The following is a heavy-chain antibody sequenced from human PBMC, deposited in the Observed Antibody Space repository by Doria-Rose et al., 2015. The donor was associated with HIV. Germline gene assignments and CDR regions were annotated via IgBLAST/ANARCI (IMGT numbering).Heavy chain of an antibody. V-gene: IGHV3-21*01. CDR2: ISSTSAYI. Sequence: VQLVQSGGGLVGPGGSLRLSCATSGFTFSSHRINWVRQAPGKGLEWVSSISSTSAYINYADSVRGRFTISRDNARNSLYLQMDSLRAEGTAIYYCATGVTLDYWGQGTLVTVSS. D-gene: IGHD3-10*01. J-gene: IGHJ4*02. CDR3: ATGVTLDY. CDR1: GFTFSSHR.